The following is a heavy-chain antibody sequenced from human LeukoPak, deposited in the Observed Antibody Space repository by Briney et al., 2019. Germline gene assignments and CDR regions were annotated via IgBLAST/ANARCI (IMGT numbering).Heavy chain of an antibody. Sequence: SVKVSCKASGGTFSTYAISWVRQAPGQGLEWMGRIIPIFGTANYAQKFQGRVTITTDESTSTAYMELSSLRSEDTAVYYCARGRVSGSTGDYFDYWGQGTLVTVSS. J-gene: IGHJ4*02. CDR3: ARGRVSGSTGDYFDY. CDR1: GGTFSTYA. CDR2: IIPIFGTA. D-gene: IGHD1-26*01. V-gene: IGHV1-69*05.